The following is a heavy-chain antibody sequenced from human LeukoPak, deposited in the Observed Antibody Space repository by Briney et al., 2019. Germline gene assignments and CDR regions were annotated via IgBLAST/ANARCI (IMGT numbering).Heavy chain of an antibody. J-gene: IGHJ6*03. CDR2: IYYSGST. Sequence: SETLSLTCTVSSGSISIGDYYWSWIRQHPGKGLEWIGCIYYSGSTYDNPSLKSRVTISVDTSKNQFSLNLSSVTAADTAVYYCARTKMKQNYYYYMDVWGKGTTVTVS. V-gene: IGHV4-31*03. CDR1: SGSISIGDYY. D-gene: IGHD1/OR15-1a*01. CDR3: ARTKMKQNYYYYMDV.